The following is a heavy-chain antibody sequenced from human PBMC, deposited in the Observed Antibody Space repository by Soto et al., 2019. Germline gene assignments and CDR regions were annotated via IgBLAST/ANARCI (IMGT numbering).Heavy chain of an antibody. CDR3: ARGGVY. D-gene: IGHD2-8*01. J-gene: IGHJ1*01. Sequence: QPGGSLRLSCEATGFTFISHEMNWIRQTPGKRLEWIAKISGSGSTINYADSVKGRFTISRDNVQRTLHLQMDSLRVEDTGVYYCARGGVYWGRGTLVTVSS. V-gene: IGHV3-48*03. CDR1: GFTFISHE. CDR2: ISGSGSTI.